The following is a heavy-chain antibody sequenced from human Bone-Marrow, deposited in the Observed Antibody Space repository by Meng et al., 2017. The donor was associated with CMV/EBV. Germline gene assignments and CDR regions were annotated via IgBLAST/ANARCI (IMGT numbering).Heavy chain of an antibody. J-gene: IGHJ6*02. Sequence: GGSLRLSCAASGFTFSSYSINWVRQAPGKGLEWVSSITSTSSYIYYADSVKGRFTISRDNAKNSLYLQMNSLRAEDTAVYYCARDGGYYDFWSGYPARYYGMDVWGQGTTVTVSS. V-gene: IGHV3-21*01. CDR2: ITSTSSYI. D-gene: IGHD3-3*01. CDR3: ARDGGYYDFWSGYPARYYGMDV. CDR1: GFTFSSYS.